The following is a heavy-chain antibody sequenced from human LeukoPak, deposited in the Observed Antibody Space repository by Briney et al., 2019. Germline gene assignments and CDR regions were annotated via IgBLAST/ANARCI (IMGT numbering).Heavy chain of an antibody. Sequence: PSETLSLTCTVSRVSISSYYWSWIRQPPGTELEWSGYIYYSRSINYNPSLKSRVTISVDTSKHQFSLKLSTWTAAEPAAYYCARGKTYYDISKDAFDMWGRGTMDTVSS. J-gene: IGHJ3*02. V-gene: IGHV4-59*01. CDR1: RVSISSYY. CDR3: ARGKTYYDISKDAFDM. CDR2: IYYSRSI. D-gene: IGHD3-22*01.